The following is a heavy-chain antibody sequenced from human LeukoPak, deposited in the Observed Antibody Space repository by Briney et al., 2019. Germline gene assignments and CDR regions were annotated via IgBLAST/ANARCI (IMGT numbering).Heavy chain of an antibody. CDR1: GGSISSYY. CDR2: INHSGST. Sequence: SETLSLTCTVSGGSISSYYWSWIRQPPGKGLEWIGEINHSGSTNYNPSLKSRVTISVDTSKNQFSLKLSSVTAADTAVYYCARVTGYDWESFYDYWGQGILVTVSS. CDR3: ARVTGYDWESFYDY. V-gene: IGHV4-34*01. J-gene: IGHJ4*02. D-gene: IGHD5-12*01.